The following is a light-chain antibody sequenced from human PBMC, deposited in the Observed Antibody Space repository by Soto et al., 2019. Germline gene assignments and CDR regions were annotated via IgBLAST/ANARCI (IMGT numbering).Light chain of an antibody. CDR2: GAS. V-gene: IGKV3-15*01. CDR1: QSVSSN. CDR3: QQYNNWSPWT. J-gene: IGKJ1*01. Sequence: EIVMTQSPATLSVSPGERATLSCRASQSVSSNLAWYQQKPGQAPRLLIYGASTSANGIPARFSGSGSGTEFSIIISSRQSEDFAVYYCQQYNNWSPWTFGQGTKVEIK.